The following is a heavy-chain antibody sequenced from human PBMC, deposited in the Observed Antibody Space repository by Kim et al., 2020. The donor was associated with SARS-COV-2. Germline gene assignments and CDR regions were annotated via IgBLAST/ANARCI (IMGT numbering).Heavy chain of an antibody. D-gene: IGHD3-3*01. Sequence: GESLKISCKGSGYSFTSYWISWVRQMPGKGLEWMGRIDPSDSYTNYSPSFQGHVTISADKSISTAYLQWSSLKASDTAMYYCARLGTYDKYYDFWSPPDYWGQGTLVTVSS. J-gene: IGHJ4*02. CDR2: IDPSDSYT. CDR3: ARLGTYDKYYDFWSPPDY. CDR1: GYSFTSYW. V-gene: IGHV5-10-1*01.